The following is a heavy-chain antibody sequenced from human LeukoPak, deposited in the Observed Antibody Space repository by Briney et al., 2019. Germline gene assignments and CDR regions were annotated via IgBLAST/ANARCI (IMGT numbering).Heavy chain of an antibody. Sequence: SETLSLTCTVSGGSISSYYWSWIRQPPGKGLEWIGYIYYSGSTIYNPSLRSRVTISVDTSKNHFSLKLSSVTAADTAVYYCARFSRVATILFGRSFDYWGQGTLVTASS. CDR2: IYYSGST. D-gene: IGHD5-12*01. CDR3: ARFSRVATILFGRSFDY. V-gene: IGHV4-59*08. J-gene: IGHJ4*02. CDR1: GGSISSYY.